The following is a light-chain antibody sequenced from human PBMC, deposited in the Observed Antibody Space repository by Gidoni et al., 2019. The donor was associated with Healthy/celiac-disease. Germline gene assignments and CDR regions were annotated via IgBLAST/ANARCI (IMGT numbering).Light chain of an antibody. V-gene: IGKV4-1*01. CDR2: WAS. CDR1: QSVLYSSNNKNY. Sequence: DIVMTQSPDSLAVSLGERATINCKSSQSVLYSSNNKNYLAWYQQKLGQPPKLLIYWASTRESGVPDRFSGSGSGTDFTLTISSLQAEDVAVYYCQQYYSTPPTFGQXTKVEIK. CDR3: QQYYSTPPT. J-gene: IGKJ1*01.